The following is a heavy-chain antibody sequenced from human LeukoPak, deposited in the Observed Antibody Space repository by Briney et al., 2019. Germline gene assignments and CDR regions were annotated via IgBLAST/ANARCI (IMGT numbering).Heavy chain of an antibody. CDR3: AKDMSSSSGRVDY. D-gene: IGHD6-6*01. V-gene: IGHV3-9*01. J-gene: IGHJ4*02. CDR1: GFTFDDYA. Sequence: SGGSLRLSCAASGFTFDDYAMHWVRQAPGKGLEWVSGISWNSGSIGYADSVKGRFTISRDNAKNSLYLQMSSLRAEDTALYYCAKDMSSSSGRVDYWGQGTLVTVSS. CDR2: ISWNSGSI.